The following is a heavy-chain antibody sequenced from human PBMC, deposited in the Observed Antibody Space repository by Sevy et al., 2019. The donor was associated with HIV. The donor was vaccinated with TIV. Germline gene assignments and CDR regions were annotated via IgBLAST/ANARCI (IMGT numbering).Heavy chain of an antibody. CDR2: IIPIFGTA. CDR3: ARNNDYSNYYYMDV. V-gene: IGHV1-69*06. Sequence: ASVKVSCKASGGTFSSYAISWVRQAPGQGLEWMGGIIPIFGTANYAQKFQGRVTIAADKSTSTAYMELSSLRSEDTAVYYCARNNDYSNYYYMDVWGKGTTVTVSS. CDR1: GGTFSSYA. D-gene: IGHD4-17*01. J-gene: IGHJ6*03.